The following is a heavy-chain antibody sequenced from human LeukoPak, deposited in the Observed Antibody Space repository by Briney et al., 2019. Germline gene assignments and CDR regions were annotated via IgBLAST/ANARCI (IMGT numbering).Heavy chain of an antibody. Sequence: GGSLRLSCAASGFTFSDYAMHWVRQAPGKGLEWVAVISDDGRNKNYADSVKGRFTISRDSSNNTLYLQMNSLRAEDTGVYFCAKDRETTASGTFDFRGQGTLVTVSS. V-gene: IGHV3-30*01. J-gene: IGHJ4*02. CDR1: GFTFSDYA. D-gene: IGHD6-13*01. CDR2: ISDDGRNK. CDR3: AKDRETTASGTFDF.